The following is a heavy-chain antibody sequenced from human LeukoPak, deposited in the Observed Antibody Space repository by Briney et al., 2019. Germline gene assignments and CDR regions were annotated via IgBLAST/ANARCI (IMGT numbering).Heavy chain of an antibody. D-gene: IGHD1-26*01. V-gene: IGHV1-69*13. Sequence: SVKVSCKASGGTLNNYAVNWVRQAPGQGLEWMGGTIPFYGATNYAAKFQGRVTITADESTGTVYMELSSLRSEDTAVYYCARMKGYSYSDCWGQGTLVTVSS. J-gene: IGHJ4*02. CDR2: TIPFYGAT. CDR3: ARMKGYSYSDC. CDR1: GGTLNNYA.